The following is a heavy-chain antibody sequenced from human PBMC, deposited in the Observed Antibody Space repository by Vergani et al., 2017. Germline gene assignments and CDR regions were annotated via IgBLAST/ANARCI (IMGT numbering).Heavy chain of an antibody. CDR3: AKXLAAAGTGAYYYYYGMDV. CDR1: GFTFSDYY. V-gene: IGHV3-11*05. CDR2: ISSSSSYT. D-gene: IGHD6-13*01. Sequence: QVQLVESGGGLVKPGGSLRLSCAASGFTFSDYYMSWIRQAPGKGLEWVSYISSSSSYTNYADSVKGRFTISRDNSKNSLYLQMNSLRTEDTALYYCAKXLAAAGTGAYYYYYGMDVWGQGTTVTVSS. J-gene: IGHJ6*02.